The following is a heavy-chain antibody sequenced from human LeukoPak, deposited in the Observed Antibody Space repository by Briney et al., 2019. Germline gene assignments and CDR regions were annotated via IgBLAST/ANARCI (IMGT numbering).Heavy chain of an antibody. V-gene: IGHV3-72*01. CDR2: TRNKANNYIT. CDR1: GFRFSDHF. Sequence: PGGSLRLSCAASGFRFSDHFMDWVRQAPGKGLEWIGLTRNKANNYITDYASSVKGRFTVSRDDSKSIAYLQMNSLKTEDAAVYYCTQCHRSGWHSFDYWGQGTLVTVSS. CDR3: TQCHRSGWHSFDY. J-gene: IGHJ4*02. D-gene: IGHD6-19*01.